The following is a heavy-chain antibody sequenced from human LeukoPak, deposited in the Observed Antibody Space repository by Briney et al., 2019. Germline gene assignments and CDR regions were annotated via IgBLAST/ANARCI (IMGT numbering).Heavy chain of an antibody. V-gene: IGHV3-23*01. CDR3: AKDGSYYDFDY. CDR2: ISGYDNST. J-gene: IGHJ4*02. Sequence: GGSLRLSCAASGFTFSSYAMSWVRQAPGKGLEWVSTISGYDNSTYYAGSVKGRFTISRDNSKNTLFLQMNSLRAEDTAIYYCAKDGSYYDFDYWGQGTLVTVSS. D-gene: IGHD3-3*01. CDR1: GFTFSSYA.